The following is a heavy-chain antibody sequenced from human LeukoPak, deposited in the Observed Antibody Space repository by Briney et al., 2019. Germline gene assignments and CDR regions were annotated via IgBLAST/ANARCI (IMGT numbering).Heavy chain of an antibody. D-gene: IGHD4-17*01. Sequence: GSLRLSCAASGFTFSSYSMQWVRQTPGKGLEWVGIMSNSGENTFYGEAVKGRFTISRDNSQNTLYLQMNSLRPEDTAVYYCAKGGASVTRYVDYWGQGTLVTVSP. CDR2: MSNSGENT. CDR3: AKGGASVTRYVDY. CDR1: GFTFSSYS. J-gene: IGHJ4*02. V-gene: IGHV3-30*18.